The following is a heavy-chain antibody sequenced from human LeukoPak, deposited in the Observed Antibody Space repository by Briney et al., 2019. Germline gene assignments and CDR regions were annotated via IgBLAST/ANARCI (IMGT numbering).Heavy chain of an antibody. D-gene: IGHD3-22*01. CDR1: GASISSSSYY. CDR2: IYYSGGT. V-gene: IGHV4-39*07. Sequence: SETLSLTCTVSGASISSSSYYWAWIRQPPGKGLEWIGSIYYSGGTYYNPSLKSRVTISVDTSKNQFSLKLSSVTAADTAVYYCARAGGDYYDSSGLWPPRPPPSQYFDYWGQGTLVTVSS. J-gene: IGHJ4*02. CDR3: ARAGGDYYDSSGLWPPRPPPSQYFDY.